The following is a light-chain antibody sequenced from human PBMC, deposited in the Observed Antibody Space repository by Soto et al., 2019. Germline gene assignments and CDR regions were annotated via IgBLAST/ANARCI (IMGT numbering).Light chain of an antibody. J-gene: IGLJ2*01. Sequence: QSVLTQPASVSGSPGQSITISCTGTSSDVGGYNYVSWYQQHPGKAPKLMIYEVSNRPSGVSNRFSGSKSGNTASLTISGLQAEDEADYYCSSYTSSSTLDVVFGGGPQLTVL. CDR3: SSYTSSSTLDVV. CDR2: EVS. CDR1: SSDVGGYNY. V-gene: IGLV2-14*01.